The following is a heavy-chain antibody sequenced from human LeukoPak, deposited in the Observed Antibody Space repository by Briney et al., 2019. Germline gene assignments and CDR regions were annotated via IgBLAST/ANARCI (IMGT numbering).Heavy chain of an antibody. J-gene: IGHJ5*02. CDR1: GYTFTNFG. CDR3: ARGGVFCSSSTCPLNWLDP. Sequence: ASAKVSCKASGYTFTNFGITWVRQAPGQGLEWMGWISAYNGNTKYAQKVQGRVTMTTDTSTSTAYMELRSLRSDDTAVYYCARGGVFCSSSTCPLNWLDPWGQGTLVTASS. V-gene: IGHV1-18*01. CDR2: ISAYNGNT. D-gene: IGHD2-2*01.